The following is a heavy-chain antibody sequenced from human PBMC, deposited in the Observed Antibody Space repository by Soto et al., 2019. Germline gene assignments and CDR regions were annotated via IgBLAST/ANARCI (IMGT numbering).Heavy chain of an antibody. CDR2: IVPIVDTS. CDR1: GGTFSSYA. CDR3: VRVVAIPGYPDN. J-gene: IGHJ4*02. V-gene: IGHV1-69*12. D-gene: IGHD5-12*01. Sequence: QVQLVQSGAEVRQPASSVKVSCKTSGGTFSSYAISWARQAPGQGLEWMGGIVPIVDTSTYAQKFQGRVTITADESTSTAYMELSSLRSDDTAIYYCVRVVAIPGYPDNWGQGTLVTVSS.